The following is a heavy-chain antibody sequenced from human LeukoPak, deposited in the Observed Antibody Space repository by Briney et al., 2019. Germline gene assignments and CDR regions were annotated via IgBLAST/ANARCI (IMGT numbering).Heavy chain of an antibody. V-gene: IGHV1-58*02. CDR3: AAGIMWELRECWFDP. Sequence: SVKVSCKASGFTFTSSAMQWVRQARGQRLEWIGWIVVGGGNTNYAQKFQERVTITRDMSTSTAYMELSSLRSEDTAVYYCAAGIMWELRECWFDPWGQGTLVTVSS. D-gene: IGHD1-26*01. CDR2: IVVGGGNT. J-gene: IGHJ5*02. CDR1: GFTFTSSA.